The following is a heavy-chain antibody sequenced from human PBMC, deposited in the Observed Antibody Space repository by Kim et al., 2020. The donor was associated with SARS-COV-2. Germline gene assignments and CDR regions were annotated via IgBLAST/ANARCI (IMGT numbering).Heavy chain of an antibody. D-gene: IGHD3-9*01. Sequence: AQKFQGRVEITAEESTSTAYMELSSLRSEDTAVYYCARGVRYFDWYLFDYWGQGTLVTVSS. J-gene: IGHJ4*02. V-gene: IGHV1-69*01. CDR3: ARGVRYFDWYLFDY.